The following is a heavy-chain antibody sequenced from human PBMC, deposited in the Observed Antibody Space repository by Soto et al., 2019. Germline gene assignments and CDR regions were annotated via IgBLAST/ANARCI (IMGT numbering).Heavy chain of an antibody. CDR2: INWNGGST. D-gene: IGHD3-22*01. CDR1: GFTFDDYG. Sequence: EVQLVESGGGVVRPGGSLSLSCAASGFTFDDYGMSWVRQAPGKGLEWVSGINWNGGSTGYADSVKGRFTISRDNAKNSLYLQMNSLRAEDTALYYCARGGSYYDSSGPYYFDYWGQGTLVTVSS. V-gene: IGHV3-20*04. CDR3: ARGGSYYDSSGPYYFDY. J-gene: IGHJ4*02.